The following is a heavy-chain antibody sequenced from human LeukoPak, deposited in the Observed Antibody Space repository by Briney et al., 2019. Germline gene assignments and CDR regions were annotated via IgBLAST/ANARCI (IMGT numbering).Heavy chain of an antibody. CDR2: ISSGSSAI. J-gene: IGHJ3*02. V-gene: IGHV3-21*04. CDR1: GFTFTTYS. Sequence: GGSLRLSCEASGFTFTTYSMTWVRQAPGKGLEWVSIISSGSSAIFSADALKGRFTISRDDAKNLLYLDMNSLRAEDTAVYYCAKGGKYYYDSSFRSAFDTWGQGTMVTVSS. CDR3: AKGGKYYYDSSFRSAFDT. D-gene: IGHD3-22*01.